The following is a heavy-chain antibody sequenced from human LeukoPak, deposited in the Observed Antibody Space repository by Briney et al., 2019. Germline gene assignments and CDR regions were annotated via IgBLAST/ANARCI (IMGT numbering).Heavy chain of an antibody. CDR2: INPNSGGT. CDR3: ARDVLSTGYYFDY. CDR1: GYTFTGYY. J-gene: IGHJ4*02. V-gene: IGHV1-2*02. Sequence: ASVKVSCKASGYTFTGYYMHWVRQAPGQGLEWMGWINPNSGGTNYAQKFQGRVTMTRDTSTSTVYMELSSLRSEDTAVYYCARDVLSTGYYFDYWGQGTLVTVSS. D-gene: IGHD5/OR15-5a*01.